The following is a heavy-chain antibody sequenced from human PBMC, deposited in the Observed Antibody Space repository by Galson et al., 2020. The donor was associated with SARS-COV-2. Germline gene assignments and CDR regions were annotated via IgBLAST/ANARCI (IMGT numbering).Heavy chain of an antibody. CDR1: GFTFSSYW. CDR3: ARDTLGYSSSWWVGAFDI. V-gene: IGHV3-7*05. D-gene: IGHD6-13*01. CDR2: IKQDGSEK. J-gene: IGHJ3*02. Sequence: TGGSLRLSCAASGFTFSSYWMSWVRQAPGKGLEWVANIKQDGSEKYYVDSVKGRFTISRDNAKNSLYLQMNSLRAEDTAVYYCARDTLGYSSSWWVGAFDIWGQGTMVTVSS.